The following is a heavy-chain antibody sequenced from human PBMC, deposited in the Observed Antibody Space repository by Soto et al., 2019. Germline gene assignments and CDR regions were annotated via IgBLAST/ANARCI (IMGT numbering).Heavy chain of an antibody. V-gene: IGHV3-33*01. D-gene: IGHD2-21*02. CDR1: GFTFSSYG. CDR2: IWYDGSNK. CDR3: ARALGVYCGGDCALDY. Sequence: QVQLVESGGGVVQPGRSLRLSCAASGFTFSSYGMHWVRQAPGKGLEWVAVIWYDGSNKYYADSVKGRFTISRDNSKNTLYLQMNSLRPEDTAVYYCARALGVYCGGDCALDYWGQGTLVTVSS. J-gene: IGHJ4*02.